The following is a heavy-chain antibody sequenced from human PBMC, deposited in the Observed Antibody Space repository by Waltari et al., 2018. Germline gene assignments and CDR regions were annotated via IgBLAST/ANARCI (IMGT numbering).Heavy chain of an antibody. V-gene: IGHV3-23*03. D-gene: IGHD6-6*01. CDR2: IYSGGST. CDR1: GFTFSSYA. J-gene: IGHJ4*02. Sequence: EVQLLESGGGLVQPGGSLRLSCAASGFTFSSYAMSWVRQAPGKGLEWVSGIYSGGSTYDADSVKGRFTISRDNSKNTLYLQMSSLRAEDTAVYYCAKDGLDWGQGTLVTVSS. CDR3: AKDGLD.